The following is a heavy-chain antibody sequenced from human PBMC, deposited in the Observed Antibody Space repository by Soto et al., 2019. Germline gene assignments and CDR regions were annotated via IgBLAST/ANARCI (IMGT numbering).Heavy chain of an antibody. V-gene: IGHV3-74*01. Sequence: GGSLRLSCAASGFTFSSYWMHWVRQAPGKGLVWVSRINSDGSSTSYADSVKGRFTISRDNAKNTLYLQMNSLRAEDTAVYYYSSAWEMRTTMTTEVFDYWGQGTLVTVSS. CDR3: SSAWEMRTTMTTEVFDY. CDR1: GFTFSSYW. CDR2: INSDGSST. J-gene: IGHJ4*02. D-gene: IGHD4-17*01.